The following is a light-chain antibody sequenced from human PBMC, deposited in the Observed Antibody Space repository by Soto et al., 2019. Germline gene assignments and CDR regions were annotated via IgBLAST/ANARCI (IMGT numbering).Light chain of an antibody. CDR2: TTY. CDR1: NPTIGSYS. Sequence: SVRTQRQPGSGTPGQRLPVFFSGNNPTIGSYSVHCFQQLPGTAPKLLISTTYQRPSGVPERFSGSKSGTSASLAISGLQSEDEADYYCAAWDDSLNGHVSGTGTKVTVL. V-gene: IGLV1-44*01. J-gene: IGLJ1*01. CDR3: AAWDDSLNGHV.